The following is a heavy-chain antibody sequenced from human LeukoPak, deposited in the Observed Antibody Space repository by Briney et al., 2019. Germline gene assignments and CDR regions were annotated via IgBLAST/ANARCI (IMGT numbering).Heavy chain of an antibody. V-gene: IGHV4-39*01. CDR1: GGSISSSSYY. D-gene: IGHD3-22*01. CDR3: ARRDHYDSSGYVDY. CDR2: IYYTANT. J-gene: IGHJ4*02. Sequence: SETLSLTCTVSGGSISSSSYYWGWIRQPPGKGLEWIGSIYYTANTYYNSSLKSRVTISVDTSKNQFSLKLSSVTAADSAVYYCARRDHYDSSGYVDYWGQGTLVTVSS.